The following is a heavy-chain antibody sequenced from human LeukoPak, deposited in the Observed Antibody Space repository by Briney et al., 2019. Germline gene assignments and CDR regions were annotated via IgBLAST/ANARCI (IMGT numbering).Heavy chain of an antibody. D-gene: IGHD6-13*01. CDR3: ARLSRIAAAGNFDY. J-gene: IGHJ4*02. CDR1: GFTFSSYA. Sequence: GRSLRLSCAASGFTFSSYAMHWVRQAPGKGLEWVAVISYDGSNKYYADSVKGRFTISRDNSKNTLYLQMNSLRAEDTAVYYCARLSRIAAAGNFDYWGQGTLVTVSS. V-gene: IGHV3-30*04. CDR2: ISYDGSNK.